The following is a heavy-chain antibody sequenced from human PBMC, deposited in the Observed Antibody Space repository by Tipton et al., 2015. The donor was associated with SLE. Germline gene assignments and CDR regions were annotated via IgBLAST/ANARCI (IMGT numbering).Heavy chain of an antibody. V-gene: IGHV3-33*01. CDR3: AISLAVAALGYFQH. Sequence: SLRLSCAASGFTFSSYGMHWVRQAPGKGLKWVAVIWYDGSNKYYADSVKGRFTISRDNSKNTLYLQMNSLRAEDTAVYYCAISLAVAALGYFQHWGQGTLVTVSS. J-gene: IGHJ1*01. D-gene: IGHD6-19*01. CDR2: IWYDGSNK. CDR1: GFTFSSYG.